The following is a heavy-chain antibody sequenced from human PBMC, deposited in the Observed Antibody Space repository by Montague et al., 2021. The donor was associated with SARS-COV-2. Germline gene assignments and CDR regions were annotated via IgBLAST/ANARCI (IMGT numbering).Heavy chain of an antibody. V-gene: IGHV4-39*01. J-gene: IGHJ6*02. Sequence: SETLSPTCTVSDDSINNKTYFWDWIRQPPGKGLEWIGSIHYRGSTHYNPSLKSRLTISVDTSRNQFSLKLSSVTAADTAVYFCARTTVVTPYYYYAMDVWGQGTTVTVSS. CDR1: DDSINNKTYF. D-gene: IGHD4-23*01. CDR3: ARTTVVTPYYYYAMDV. CDR2: IHYRGST.